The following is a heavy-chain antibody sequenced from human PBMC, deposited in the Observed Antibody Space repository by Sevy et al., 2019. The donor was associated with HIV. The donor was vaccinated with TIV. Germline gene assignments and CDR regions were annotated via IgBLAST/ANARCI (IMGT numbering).Heavy chain of an antibody. D-gene: IGHD3-10*01. J-gene: IGHJ4*02. Sequence: GGSLRLSCAASGFTFSSYWMHWVRQAPGKGLVWVSRINSDGSSTGYADSVKGRFTISRDNAKNTLYLQMNSLRAEDTAVYYCVSSKGDYYYGSGSLHADYWGQGTLVTVSS. V-gene: IGHV3-74*01. CDR2: INSDGSST. CDR3: VSSKGDYYYGSGSLHADY. CDR1: GFTFSSYW.